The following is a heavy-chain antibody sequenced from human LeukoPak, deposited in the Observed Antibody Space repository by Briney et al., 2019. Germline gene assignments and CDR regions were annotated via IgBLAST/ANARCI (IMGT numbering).Heavy chain of an antibody. Sequence: PSETLSLTCTVSGYSISSGYYWGWIRQPPGKGLEWIGSIYHSGSTYYNPSLKSRVTISVDTSKNQFSLKLSSVTAADTAVYYCARAHLLRFLEWLSPTYFDYWGQGTLVTVSS. J-gene: IGHJ4*02. CDR1: GYSISSGYY. CDR3: ARAHLLRFLEWLSPTYFDY. D-gene: IGHD3-3*01. V-gene: IGHV4-38-2*02. CDR2: IYHSGST.